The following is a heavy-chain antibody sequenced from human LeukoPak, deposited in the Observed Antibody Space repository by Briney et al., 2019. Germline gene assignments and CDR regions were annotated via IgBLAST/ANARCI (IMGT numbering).Heavy chain of an antibody. D-gene: IGHD6-13*01. Sequence: SETLSLTCAVYGGSFSGYYWSWIRQPPGKGLEWIGKINHSGSTNYNPSLKSRVTISVDTSKNQFSLKLSSVTAADTAVYYCASLPRSNIAYMDVWGKGTTVTVSS. CDR1: GGSFSGYY. V-gene: IGHV4-34*01. CDR3: ASLPRSNIAYMDV. J-gene: IGHJ6*03. CDR2: INHSGST.